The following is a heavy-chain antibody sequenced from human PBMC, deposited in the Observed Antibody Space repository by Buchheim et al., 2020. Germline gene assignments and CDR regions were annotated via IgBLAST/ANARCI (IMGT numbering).Heavy chain of an antibody. Sequence: QVQLVESGGGVVQPGRSLRLSCAASGFTFSSYGMHWVRQAPGKGLEWVAVISFDGSNKYYADSVKGRFTISRDNSKNTLYLQMSSLRAEDTAFYYCAKEEHYDILTGLFDYWGQGTL. CDR1: GFTFSSYG. CDR3: AKEEHYDILTGLFDY. D-gene: IGHD3-9*01. CDR2: ISFDGSNK. J-gene: IGHJ4*02. V-gene: IGHV3-30*18.